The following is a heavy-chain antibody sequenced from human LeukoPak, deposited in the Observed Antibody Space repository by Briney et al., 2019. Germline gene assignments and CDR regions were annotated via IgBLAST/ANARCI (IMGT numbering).Heavy chain of an antibody. J-gene: IGHJ4*02. CDR1: GFTFSMYW. V-gene: IGHV3-7*01. Sequence: EGSLRLSCTDSGFTFSMYWMSWVRQAPGKGLEWLASIKPDGSAAIYVDSIKGRFTISRDNAKNSLYLQMNSLTVEDTAVYYCATHSDWRFDFWGQGTLVTVSS. CDR3: ATHSDWRFDF. CDR2: IKPDGSAA. D-gene: IGHD6-19*01.